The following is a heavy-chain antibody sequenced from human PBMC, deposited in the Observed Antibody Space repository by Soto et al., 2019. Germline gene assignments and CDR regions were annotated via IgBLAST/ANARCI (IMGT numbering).Heavy chain of an antibody. J-gene: IGHJ4*02. CDR2: IKSKTDGGTT. Sequence: EVQLVESGGGLVKPGGSLRLSCAASGFTFSNAWMNWVRQAPGKGLEWVGRIKSKTDGGTTDYAAPVKGRFTISRDDSKNTLNLQMISLKTEDTAVYYCTTGLTTYYGILTGRIFDYWGQGTLVTVSS. CDR1: GFTFSNAW. CDR3: TTGLTTYYGILTGRIFDY. V-gene: IGHV3-15*07. D-gene: IGHD3-9*01.